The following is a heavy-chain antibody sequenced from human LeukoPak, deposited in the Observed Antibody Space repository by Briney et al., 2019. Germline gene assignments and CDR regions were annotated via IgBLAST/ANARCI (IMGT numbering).Heavy chain of an antibody. CDR3: AKGTLYYYYYGMDV. CDR1: GFTFDDYA. V-gene: IGHV3-9*01. J-gene: IGHJ6*02. Sequence: GGFLKLSCAASGFTFDDYAMHWVRQAPGKGLEWVSGISWNSGSIGYADSVKGRFTISRDNAKNPLYLQMNSLRAEDTALYYCAKGTLYYYYYGMDVWGQGTTVTVSS. CDR2: ISWNSGSI.